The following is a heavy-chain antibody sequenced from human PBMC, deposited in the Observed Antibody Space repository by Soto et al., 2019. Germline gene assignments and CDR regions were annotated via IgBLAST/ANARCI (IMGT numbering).Heavy chain of an antibody. CDR2: IYYSGST. D-gene: IGHD2-21*02. V-gene: IGHV4-59*01. Sequence: PSETVSLTCTVSGGSISSYYWSWIRQPPGKGLEWIGYIYYSGSTNYNPSLKSRVTISVDTSKNQFSLKLSSVTAADTAVYYCARLSYCGGDCPYYCYDMDFWGQGTTVTVSS. J-gene: IGHJ6*02. CDR3: ARLSYCGGDCPYYCYDMDF. CDR1: GGSISSYY.